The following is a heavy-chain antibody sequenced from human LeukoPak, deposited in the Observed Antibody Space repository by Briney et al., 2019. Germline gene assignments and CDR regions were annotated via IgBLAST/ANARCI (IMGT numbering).Heavy chain of an antibody. CDR2: IYYTGST. CDR3: ARTHVDTAMVDY. J-gene: IGHJ4*02. D-gene: IGHD5-18*01. V-gene: IGHV4-59*01. Sequence: SETLSLTCTVSGGSISTYYWSWIRQPPGEGLEWIGYIYYTGSTNYNPSLKSRVTMSIDTSKSQFSLKLRSVTAADTALYYCARTHVDTAMVDYRGQGTLVTVSS. CDR1: GGSISTYY.